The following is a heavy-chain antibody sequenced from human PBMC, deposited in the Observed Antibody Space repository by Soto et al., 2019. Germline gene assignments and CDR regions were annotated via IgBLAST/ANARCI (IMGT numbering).Heavy chain of an antibody. D-gene: IGHD2-21*01. CDR2: IYVTGAV. Sequence: SETLSLTCSVSGAAPNRGNYYWSWIRQVPGKGLEWIGHIYVTGAVDYNPSLRDRITISQDTSERQFSLNLRLVTAADTAVYYSARLRIATNNYKWFDPWGQGTLVTVSS. V-gene: IGHV4-31*03. J-gene: IGHJ5*02. CDR1: GAAPNRGNYY. CDR3: ARLRIATNNYKWFDP.